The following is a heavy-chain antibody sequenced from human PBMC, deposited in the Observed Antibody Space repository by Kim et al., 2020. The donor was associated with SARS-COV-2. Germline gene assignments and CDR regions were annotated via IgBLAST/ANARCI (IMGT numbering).Heavy chain of an antibody. D-gene: IGHD3-22*01. Sequence: LKSRVTISVDTSKNQFSLKLSSVTAADTAVYYCARRYYYDSSGHYHFFDYWGQGTLVTVSA. CDR3: ARRYYYDSSGHYHFFDY. J-gene: IGHJ4*02. V-gene: IGHV4-39*01.